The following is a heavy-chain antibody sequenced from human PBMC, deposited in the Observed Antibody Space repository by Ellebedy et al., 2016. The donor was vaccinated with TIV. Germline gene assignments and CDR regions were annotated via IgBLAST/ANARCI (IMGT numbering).Heavy chain of an antibody. Sequence: ASVKVSXKASGGAFSSYAISWVRQAPGQGLEWVGVTNPRDAGTTYAQKFQDRVTMTSDTSTSTFYIDLRSLTSEDTAVYYCERGNTAMAMVDYWGQGTLVTVSS. D-gene: IGHD5-18*01. CDR1: GGAFSSYA. CDR2: TNPRDAGT. CDR3: ERGNTAMAMVDY. V-gene: IGHV1-46*01. J-gene: IGHJ4*02.